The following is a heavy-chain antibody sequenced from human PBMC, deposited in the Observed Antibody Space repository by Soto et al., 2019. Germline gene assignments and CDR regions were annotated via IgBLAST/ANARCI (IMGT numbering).Heavy chain of an antibody. CDR3: ARHGGSYSFDY. Sequence: SETLSLTRPVTGGSTSGYYWSWLRQPPGKGLEWIGYNSYSGSTDYNPSLKSRVTISVDTSKNQFSLKLSSATAADTAVYYCARHGGSYSFDYWGQGTLVTVSS. J-gene: IGHJ4*02. CDR2: NSYSGST. D-gene: IGHD1-26*01. CDR1: GGSTSGYY. V-gene: IGHV4-59*08.